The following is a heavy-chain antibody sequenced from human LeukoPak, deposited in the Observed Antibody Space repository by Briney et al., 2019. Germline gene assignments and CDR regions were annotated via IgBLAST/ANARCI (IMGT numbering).Heavy chain of an antibody. V-gene: IGHV3-48*02. J-gene: IGHJ5*02. CDR3: ATYPSGVTTGWGRWFDH. CDR2: ISGSSASS. CDR1: GFTFSSFN. Sequence: PGGSLRLSCSASGFTFSSFNMNWVRHTPGKGLEWVSYISGSSASSYYADSVKGRFTISRDNAKNSLYLQMNSLRDEDTAIYYCATYPSGVTTGWGRWFDHWGQGTLVTVSS. D-gene: IGHD1-1*01.